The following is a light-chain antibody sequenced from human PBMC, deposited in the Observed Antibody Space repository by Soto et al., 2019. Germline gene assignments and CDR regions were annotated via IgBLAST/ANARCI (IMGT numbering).Light chain of an antibody. V-gene: IGKV3-15*01. CDR1: QSVAIY. CDR3: QQYKDWPPIT. J-gene: IGKJ4*01. CDR2: DTS. Sequence: EIVMTQSPASLSVYPGERATLSCRASQSVAIYLAWYQQRPGQAPRLLIYDTSIRAPGIPATFSGSGSGTEFTLPISSLQSEDVAVYYCQQYKDWPPITFGGGTKVQIK.